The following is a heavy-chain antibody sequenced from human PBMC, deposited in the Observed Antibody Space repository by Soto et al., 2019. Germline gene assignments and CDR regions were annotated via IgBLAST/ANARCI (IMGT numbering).Heavy chain of an antibody. J-gene: IGHJ6*02. V-gene: IGHV1-69*06. CDR2: IIPIFGTA. CDR3: ARGLYYYYGMDV. CDR1: GGTFSSYA. Sequence: ASVKVSCKASGGTFSSYAISWVRQAPGQGLEWMGGIIPIFGTANYAQKFQGRVTITADKSTSTAYMELSSLRSEDTAVYYCARGLYYYYGMDVWGQGTTVTSP.